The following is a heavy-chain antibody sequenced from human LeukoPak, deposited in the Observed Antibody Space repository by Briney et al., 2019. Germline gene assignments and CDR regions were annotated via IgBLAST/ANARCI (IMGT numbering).Heavy chain of an antibody. CDR1: GGSISSSSYY. CDR2: IYYSGST. D-gene: IGHD2-15*01. J-gene: IGHJ4*02. V-gene: IGHV4-39*07. Sequence: SETLSLTCTVSGGSISSSSYYWGWIRQPPGKGLEWIGSIYYSGSTYYNPSLKSRVTISVDTSKNQFSLKLSSVTAADTAVYYCARDLNYSREGWGQGTLVTVSS. CDR3: ARDLNYSREG.